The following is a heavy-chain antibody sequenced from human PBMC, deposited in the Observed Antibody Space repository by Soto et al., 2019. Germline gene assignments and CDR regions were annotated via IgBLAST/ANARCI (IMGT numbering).Heavy chain of an antibody. D-gene: IGHD2-15*01. CDR2: IKQDGSEK. CDR1: GFTFSSYW. CDR3: ARSLGWRDGFDM. V-gene: IGHV3-7*01. Sequence: EVQLVESGGGLVQPGGSLRLSCEASGFTFSSYWMSWGRQAPGKGLEWVANIKQDGSEKYYADSVKGRLTISRDNAKSSLYLQMNSLRAEDTAGYYCARSLGWRDGFDMCGQGTMVTVSS. J-gene: IGHJ3*02.